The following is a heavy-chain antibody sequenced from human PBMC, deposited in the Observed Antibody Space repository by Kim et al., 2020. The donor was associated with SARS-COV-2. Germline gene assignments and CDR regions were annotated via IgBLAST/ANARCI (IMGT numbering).Heavy chain of an antibody. V-gene: IGHV3-23*01. CDR3: AKSPLRTYFDWLLHEDY. D-gene: IGHD3-9*01. Sequence: GGSLRLSCAASGFTFSSYAMSWVRQAPGKGLEWVSAISGSGGSTYYADSVKGRFTISRDNSKNTLYLQMNSLRAEDTAVYYCAKSPLRTYFDWLLHEDYWGQGTLVTVSS. CDR1: GFTFSSYA. J-gene: IGHJ4*02. CDR2: ISGSGGST.